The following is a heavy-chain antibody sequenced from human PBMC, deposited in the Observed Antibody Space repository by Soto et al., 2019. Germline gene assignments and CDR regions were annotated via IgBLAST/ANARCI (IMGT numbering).Heavy chain of an antibody. V-gene: IGHV1-18*01. CDR3: ARMGWSGYGLIYYYYGMDV. Sequence: GASVKVSCKASGYTFTSYGISLVRQAPGQGLEWMGWISAYNGNTNYAQKLQGRVTMTTDTSTSTAYMELRSLRSDDTAVYYCARMGWSGYGLIYYYYGMDVWGQGTTVTVSS. CDR2: ISAYNGNT. D-gene: IGHD3-3*01. J-gene: IGHJ6*02. CDR1: GYTFTSYG.